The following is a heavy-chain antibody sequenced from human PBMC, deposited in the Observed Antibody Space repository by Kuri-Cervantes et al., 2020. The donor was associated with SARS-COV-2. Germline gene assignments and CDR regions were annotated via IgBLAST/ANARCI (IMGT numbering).Heavy chain of an antibody. CDR1: GYTFTSYG. V-gene: IGHV1-8*02. CDR2: MNPNSGNT. Sequence: ASVKVSCKASGYTFTSYGINWVRQATGQGLEWMGWMNPNSGNTGYAQKFQGRVTMTRNTSISTAYMELSSLRSEDTAVYYCASSVDIVAKSSPWGQGTLVTVSS. J-gene: IGHJ5*02. CDR3: ASSVDIVAKSSP. D-gene: IGHD5-12*01.